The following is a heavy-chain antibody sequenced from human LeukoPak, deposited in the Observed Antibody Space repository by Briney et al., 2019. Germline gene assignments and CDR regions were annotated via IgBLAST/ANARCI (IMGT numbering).Heavy chain of an antibody. D-gene: IGHD1-1*01. CDR3: ARDNFGRGTYDY. V-gene: IGHV3-23*01. Sequence: GGSLRLSCAASGFTFSSYAMSWVRQAPGKGLEWVSAISGSGGSTYYADSVKGRFTISRDNSKNTLYLQMNSLRAEDTAVYYCARDNFGRGTYDYWGQGTLVTVSS. J-gene: IGHJ4*02. CDR1: GFTFSSYA. CDR2: ISGSGGST.